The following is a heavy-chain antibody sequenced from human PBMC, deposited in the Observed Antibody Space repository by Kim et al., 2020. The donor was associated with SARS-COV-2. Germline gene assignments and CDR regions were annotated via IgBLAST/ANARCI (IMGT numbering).Heavy chain of an antibody. CDR1: GFTFSSYS. Sequence: GGSLRLSCAASGFTFSSYSMNWVRQAPGKGLEWVSSISSSSGYIYYADSVKGRFTISRDNAKNSLYLQMNSLRAEDTAVYYCARTVLINYDFWSGYYNDPGYWGQGTLVTVSS. V-gene: IGHV3-21*01. J-gene: IGHJ4*02. CDR2: ISSSSGYI. CDR3: ARTVLINYDFWSGYYNDPGY. D-gene: IGHD3-3*01.